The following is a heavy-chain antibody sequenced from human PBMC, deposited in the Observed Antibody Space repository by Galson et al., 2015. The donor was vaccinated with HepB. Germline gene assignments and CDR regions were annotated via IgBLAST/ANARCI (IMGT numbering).Heavy chain of an antibody. CDR3: ARDGGTY. Sequence: SLRLSCAASGFTFSDHYMDWVRQAPGKGLEWVGRIRNKANSYTTEYAASVKGRFTISRDDSKNSLFLQMHSLKTEDTALYYCARDGGTYWGQGTLVTVSS. J-gene: IGHJ4*02. CDR2: IRNKANSYTT. V-gene: IGHV3-72*01. D-gene: IGHD3-16*01. CDR1: GFTFSDHY.